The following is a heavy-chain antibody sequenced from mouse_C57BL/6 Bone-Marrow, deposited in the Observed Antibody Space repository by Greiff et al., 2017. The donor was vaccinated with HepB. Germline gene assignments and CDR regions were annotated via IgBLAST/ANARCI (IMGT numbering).Heavy chain of an antibody. Sequence: QVQLQQSGAELVRPGASVTLSCKASGYKFTDYEMHWVKQTPVHGLEWIGAIDPETGGTAYNQKFKGKAILTADKSSSTAYMELRSLTSEDSAVYYCTSGPFYYGNYAGYWGQGTTLTVSS. D-gene: IGHD2-1*01. CDR2: IDPETGGT. V-gene: IGHV1-15*01. CDR1: GYKFTDYE. CDR3: TSGPFYYGNYAGY. J-gene: IGHJ2*01.